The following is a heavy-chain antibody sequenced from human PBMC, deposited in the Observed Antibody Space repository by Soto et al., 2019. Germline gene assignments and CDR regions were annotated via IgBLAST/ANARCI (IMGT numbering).Heavy chain of an antibody. CDR1: GYSFTSYW. Sequence: GESLKISCKGSGYSFTSYWISWVRQMPGKGLEWMGRIDPSDSYTNYSPSFQGHVTISADKSISTAYLQWSSLKASDTAMYYCAREHEEADPYYYYGMDVWGQGTTVTVSS. CDR2: IDPSDSYT. V-gene: IGHV5-10-1*01. CDR3: AREHEEADPYYYYGMDV. J-gene: IGHJ6*02.